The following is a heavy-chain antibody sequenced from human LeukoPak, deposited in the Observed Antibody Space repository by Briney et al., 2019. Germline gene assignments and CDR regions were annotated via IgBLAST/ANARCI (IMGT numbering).Heavy chain of an antibody. D-gene: IGHD6-6*01. J-gene: IGHJ6*02. CDR1: GFTFDDYA. CDR2: ISWNSGSI. V-gene: IGHV3-9*01. Sequence: GGSLRLSCAASGFTFDDYAMPWVRQAPGKGLEWVSGISWNSGSIGYADSVKGRFTISRDNAKNSLYLQMNSLRAEDTALYYCAKDTGASSSLYRYYYYYGMDVWGQGTTVTVSS. CDR3: AKDTGASSSLYRYYYYYGMDV.